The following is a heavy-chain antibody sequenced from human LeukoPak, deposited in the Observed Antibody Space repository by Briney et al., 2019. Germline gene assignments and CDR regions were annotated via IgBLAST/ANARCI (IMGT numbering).Heavy chain of an antibody. Sequence: PSETLSLTCVVSGDSVSSTNYFWTWIRQPPGKGLEWIGYSNYIGSTNYNPSLRSRVTISVDTSKNQFSLKLSSVTAADTAVYYCASGSTFGVVTYWGQGTLVTVSS. CDR2: SNYIGST. CDR3: ASGSTFGVVTY. D-gene: IGHD3-3*01. V-gene: IGHV4-61*01. CDR1: GDSVSSTNYF. J-gene: IGHJ4*02.